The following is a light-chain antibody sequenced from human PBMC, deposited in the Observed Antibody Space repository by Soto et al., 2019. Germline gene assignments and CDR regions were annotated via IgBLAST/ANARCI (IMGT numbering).Light chain of an antibody. CDR2: EVS. CDR1: SSDVGVYNY. Sequence: QSVLTQPASVSGSPGQSITISCTGTSSDVGVYNYVSWYQHRPGKAPKLMIYEVSNRPSGVSNRFSGSKSGNTASLTISGLQAADESDYYCSSYTSSSTWVFGGGTQLTVL. J-gene: IGLJ3*02. CDR3: SSYTSSSTWV. V-gene: IGLV2-14*01.